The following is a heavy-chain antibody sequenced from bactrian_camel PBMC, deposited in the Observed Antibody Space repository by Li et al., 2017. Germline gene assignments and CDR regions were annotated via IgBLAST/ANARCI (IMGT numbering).Heavy chain of an antibody. J-gene: IGHJ4*01. CDR3: AADVPLSALSGDRRSTVVMTGTNPIRYNY. Sequence: HVQLVESGGGAVQAGGSLRLSCAISVPGSNTRWTGWFREAPGKDREGVAVIYTAAGSTYYSDSVKGRFTISQDSTKNLVYLQMNSLKPEDTAMYYCAADVPLSALSGDRRSTVVMTGTNPIRYNYWGQGTQVTVS. D-gene: IGHD6*01. V-gene: IGHV3S1*01. CDR1: VPGSNTRW. CDR2: IYTAAGST.